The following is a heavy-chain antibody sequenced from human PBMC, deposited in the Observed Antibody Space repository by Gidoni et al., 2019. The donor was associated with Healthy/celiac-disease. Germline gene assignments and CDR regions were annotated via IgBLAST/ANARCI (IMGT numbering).Heavy chain of an antibody. Sequence: QLQLQESGPGLVKPSETLSLTCTVSGGSISSSSYYWGWIRQPPGKGLEWIGSIYYSGSTYYNPSLKSRVTISVDTSKNQFSLKLSSVTAADTAVYYCAVVPAAPVVPWRGFDYWGQGTLVTVSS. D-gene: IGHD2-2*01. V-gene: IGHV4-39*07. CDR2: IYYSGST. CDR3: AVVPAAPVVPWRGFDY. J-gene: IGHJ4*02. CDR1: GGSISSSSYY.